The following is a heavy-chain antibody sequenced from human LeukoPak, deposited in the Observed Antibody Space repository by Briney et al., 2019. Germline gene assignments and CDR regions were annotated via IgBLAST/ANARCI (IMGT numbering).Heavy chain of an antibody. CDR3: ARHQLLGPCFKGVCSDAFDI. J-gene: IGHJ3*02. CDR2: IDPSDSYT. CDR1: GYRFTSYW. Sequence: GESLQISCKGSGYRFTSYWISWVRQMPGKGLEWMGRIDPSDSYTNYSPSFQGHLTISADKSISTAYLQRSSLKASDTAMYYCARHQLLGPCFKGVCSDAFDIWGQGTMVTVSS. V-gene: IGHV5-10-1*01. D-gene: IGHD2-8*01.